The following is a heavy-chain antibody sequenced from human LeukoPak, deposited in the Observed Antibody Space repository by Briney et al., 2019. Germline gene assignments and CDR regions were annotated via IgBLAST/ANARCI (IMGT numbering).Heavy chain of an antibody. V-gene: IGHV2-70*11. CDR3: ARSPPNYYGSGSLFDY. J-gene: IGHJ4*02. D-gene: IGHD3-10*01. CDR1: GGSISSYY. CDR2: IDWDDDK. Sequence: TLSLTCTVSGGSISSYYWSWIRQPPGKALEWLARIDWDDDKYYSTSLKTRLTISKDTSKNQVVLTMTNMDPVDTATYYCARSPPNYYGSGSLFDYWGQGTLVTVSS.